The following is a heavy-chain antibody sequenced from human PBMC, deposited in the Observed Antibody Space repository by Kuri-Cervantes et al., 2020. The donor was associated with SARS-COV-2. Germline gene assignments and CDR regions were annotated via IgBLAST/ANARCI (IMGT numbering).Heavy chain of an antibody. CDR3: ARDPTIFGAASGAFDI. V-gene: IGHV4-39*02. Sequence: GSLRLSCTVSGGSISSSSYYWGWIRQPPGKGLEWIGSIYYSGSTYYNPSLKSRVTISVDTSKNQFSLKLSSVTAADTAVYYCARDPTIFGAASGAFDIWGQGTMVTVSS. D-gene: IGHD3-3*01. J-gene: IGHJ3*02. CDR1: GGSISSSSYY. CDR2: IYYSGST.